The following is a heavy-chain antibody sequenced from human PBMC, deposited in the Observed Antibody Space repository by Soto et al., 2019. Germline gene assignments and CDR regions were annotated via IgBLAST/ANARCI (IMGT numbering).Heavy chain of an antibody. V-gene: IGHV4-39*07. CDR1: GGSVTNGSYY. D-gene: IGHD3-16*02. CDR2: VYYSGRS. Sequence: SETLSLTCTVSGGSVTNGSYYWGWIRQPPGKGLEWIGNVYYSGRSYYKSSLKSRVTISVDTSKNQFSLNLNSVTAPDTAVYFCWSRGTSVIPVAYFDYWGPGALVTVSS. J-gene: IGHJ4*02. CDR3: WSRGTSVIPVAYFDY.